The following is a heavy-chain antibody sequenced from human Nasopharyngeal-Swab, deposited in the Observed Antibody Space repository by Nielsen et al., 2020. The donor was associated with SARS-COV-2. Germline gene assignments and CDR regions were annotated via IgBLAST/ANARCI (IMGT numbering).Heavy chain of an antibody. V-gene: IGHV3-21*01. J-gene: IGHJ6*02. D-gene: IGHD3-3*01. CDR2: ISSSSSYI. Sequence: GGPLRLSCAASGFTFSSYSMNWVRQAPGKGLEWVSSISSSSSYIYYADSVKGRFTISRDNAKNSLYLQMNSLRAEDTAVYYCARDRLGDFWSGYLSYYYGMDVWGQGTTVTVSS. CDR1: GFTFSSYS. CDR3: ARDRLGDFWSGYLSYYYGMDV.